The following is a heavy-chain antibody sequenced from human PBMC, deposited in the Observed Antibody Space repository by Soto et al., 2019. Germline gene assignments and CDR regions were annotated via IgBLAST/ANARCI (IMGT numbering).Heavy chain of an antibody. J-gene: IGHJ1*01. CDR3: ARDLHPIAAAGNFQH. V-gene: IGHV1-69*13. CDR2: IIPIFGTA. CDR1: VGTFSSYA. Sequence: SVTISCKASVGTFSSYAISWVRQAPGQGLEWMGGIIPIFGTANYAQKFQGRVTITADESTSTAYMELSSLGSEDTAVYYCARDLHPIAAAGNFQHWGQGTLVTVSS. D-gene: IGHD6-13*01.